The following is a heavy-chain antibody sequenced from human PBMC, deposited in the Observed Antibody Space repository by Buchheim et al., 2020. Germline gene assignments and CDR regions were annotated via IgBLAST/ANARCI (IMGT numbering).Heavy chain of an antibody. CDR1: GFTFSSYG. D-gene: IGHD2-2*01. V-gene: IGHV3-30*18. CDR2: ISYDGSNK. J-gene: IGHJ6*02. CDR3: AKGLGYCSSTSCQRQYYYYYGMDV. Sequence: QVQLVESGGGVVQPGRSLRLSCAASGFTFSSYGMHWVRQAPGKGLEWVAVISYDGSNKYYANSVKGRFTISRDNSKNTLYLQMNSLRAEDTAVHYCAKGLGYCSSTSCQRQYYYYYGMDVWGQGTT.